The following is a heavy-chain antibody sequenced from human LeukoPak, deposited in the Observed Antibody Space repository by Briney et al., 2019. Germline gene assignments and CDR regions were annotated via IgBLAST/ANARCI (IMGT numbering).Heavy chain of an antibody. D-gene: IGHD2-15*01. CDR2: FYYSGST. J-gene: IGHJ3*02. CDR1: GGSISSSSYY. V-gene: IGHV4-39*01. Sequence: SETLSLTCSVSGGSISSSSYYWGWIRQPPGKGLEWIGSFYYSGSTYYNPSLKSRVTISVDTSKNQFSLKLSSVTAADTAVYYCARHSWAPGGPDAFDIWRQGTMVTVSS. CDR3: ARHSWAPGGPDAFDI.